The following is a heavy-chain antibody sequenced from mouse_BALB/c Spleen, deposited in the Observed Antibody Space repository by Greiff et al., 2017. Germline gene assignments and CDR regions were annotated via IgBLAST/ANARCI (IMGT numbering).Heavy chain of an antibody. Sequence: VQLQQPGAELVKPGASVKMSCKASGYTFTSYWMHWVKQRPGQGLEWIGVIDPSDSYTSYNQKFKGKATLTVDTSSSTAYMQLSSLTSEDSAVYYCTPITTVVADYAMDDWGQGTSVTVSS. J-gene: IGHJ4*01. CDR2: IDPSDSYT. V-gene: IGHV1S127*01. D-gene: IGHD1-1*01. CDR1: GYTFTSYW. CDR3: TPITTVVADYAMDD.